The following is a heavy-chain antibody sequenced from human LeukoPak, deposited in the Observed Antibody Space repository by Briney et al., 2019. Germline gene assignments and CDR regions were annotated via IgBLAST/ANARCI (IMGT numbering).Heavy chain of an antibody. Sequence: PSETLSLTCTVSGGSISSYYWSWIRQPAGKGLEWIGRMHSSGSSNYNPSLESRVTMSVDTSKNQFTLRLTSVTAADTAVYYCARARTGCSSSVCYGIDYWGQGTRVTVSS. CDR1: GGSISSYY. CDR3: ARARTGCSSSVCYGIDY. CDR2: MHSSGSS. D-gene: IGHD2-2*01. J-gene: IGHJ4*02. V-gene: IGHV4-4*07.